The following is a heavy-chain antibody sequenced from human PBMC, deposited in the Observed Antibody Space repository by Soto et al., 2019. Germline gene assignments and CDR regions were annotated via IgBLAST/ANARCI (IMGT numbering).Heavy chain of an antibody. CDR3: ARNFDSGGYYSDY. J-gene: IGHJ4*02. V-gene: IGHV3-11*06. CDR2: ISSSAYT. Sequence: GGSLRLSCAASGFPFSDYYMSWIRQAPGEGLEWISYISSSAYTIYADSVKGRFTISRDNAKNSLFLQMTSLRVEDTAVYYCARNFDSGGYYSDYWGQGTLVTVSS. D-gene: IGHD3-22*01. CDR1: GFPFSDYY.